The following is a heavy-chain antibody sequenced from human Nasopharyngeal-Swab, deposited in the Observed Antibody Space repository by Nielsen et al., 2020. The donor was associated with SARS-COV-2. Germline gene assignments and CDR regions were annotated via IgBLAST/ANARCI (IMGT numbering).Heavy chain of an antibody. Sequence: GESLKISCAASGFTFSSYSMNWVRQAPGKGLVWVSRVNGDGSGTAYADSVKGRFTISRDNAKNTVYLQMNSLRAEDTAVYYCVRDKRYGGDPSFDYWGQGSLVTVSS. CDR3: VRDKRYGGDPSFDY. D-gene: IGHD2-21*02. J-gene: IGHJ4*02. V-gene: IGHV3-74*01. CDR1: GFTFSSYS. CDR2: VNGDGSGT.